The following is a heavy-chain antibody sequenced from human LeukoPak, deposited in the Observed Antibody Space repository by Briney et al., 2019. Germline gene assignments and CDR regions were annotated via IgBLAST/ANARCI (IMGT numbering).Heavy chain of an antibody. CDR3: ASSIATAGSAAFDM. V-gene: IGHV3-23*01. J-gene: IGHJ3*02. CDR1: GFAFSTYV. CDR2: ISGSGGST. Sequence: GGSLRLSCAASGFAFSTYVMSWVRQAPGKGLEWVSAISGSGGSTYYADSVKGRFTISRDNSKNTLYLQMNSLGADDTAVYYCASSIATAGSAAFDMWGQGTMVTVSS. D-gene: IGHD6-13*01.